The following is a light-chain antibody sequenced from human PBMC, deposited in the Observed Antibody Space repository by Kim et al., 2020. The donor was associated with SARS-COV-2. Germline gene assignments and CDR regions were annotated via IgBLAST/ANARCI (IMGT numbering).Light chain of an antibody. Sequence: IVMTQSPATLSVSPGTRATLSRRSSQSVSNSLAWYQQKPGQAPRLLIYGASTRATGIPARFSGSGSRTEFTLTISSLQSEDFAVYYCQQYNNWPETFGQGTKVEIK. CDR2: GAS. V-gene: IGKV3-15*01. CDR3: QQYNNWPET. J-gene: IGKJ1*01. CDR1: QSVSNS.